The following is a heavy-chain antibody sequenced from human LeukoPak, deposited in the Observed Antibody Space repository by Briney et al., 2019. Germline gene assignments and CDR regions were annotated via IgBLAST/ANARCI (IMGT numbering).Heavy chain of an antibody. J-gene: IGHJ3*02. CDR1: GGSFSGYY. CDR3: ARLRYYDSSGYLEGADDAFDI. V-gene: IGHV4-34*01. CDR2: INHSGST. D-gene: IGHD3-22*01. Sequence: SETLSLTCAVYGGSFSGYYWSWIRQPPGKGLEWIGEINHSGSTNYNPSLKSRVTISVDTSKNQFSLKLSSVTAADTAVYYCARLRYYDSSGYLEGADDAFDIWGQGTMVTVS.